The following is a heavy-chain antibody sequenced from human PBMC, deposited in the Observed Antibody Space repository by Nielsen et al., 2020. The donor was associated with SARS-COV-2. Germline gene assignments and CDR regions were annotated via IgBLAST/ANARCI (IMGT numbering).Heavy chain of an antibody. CDR1: GFTFSSYA. D-gene: IGHD2-21*02. J-gene: IGHJ4*02. CDR2: ISGSGGNT. V-gene: IGHV3-23*01. Sequence: GESLKISCAASGFTFSSYAMSWVRQAPGKGLGWVSAISGSGGNTYYADSVKGRFTISRDNSKNTLYLQMNSLRAEDTAVYYCAKDIEVVVVTAISYYFDYWGQGTLVTVSS. CDR3: AKDIEVVVVTAISYYFDY.